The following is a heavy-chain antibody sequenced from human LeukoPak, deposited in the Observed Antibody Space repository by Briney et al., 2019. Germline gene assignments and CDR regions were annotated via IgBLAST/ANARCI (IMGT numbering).Heavy chain of an antibody. CDR3: ASSTATTFGFDY. D-gene: IGHD4-17*01. CDR1: GYTFTSYG. Sequence: VASVKVSCKASGYTFTSYGISWVRQAPGQGLEWMGWISAYNGNTNYAQKLQGRVTMTTDTSTSTAYMELRSVRSDDTAVYYCASSTATTFGFDYWGQGTLVTVSS. V-gene: IGHV1-18*01. J-gene: IGHJ4*02. CDR2: ISAYNGNT.